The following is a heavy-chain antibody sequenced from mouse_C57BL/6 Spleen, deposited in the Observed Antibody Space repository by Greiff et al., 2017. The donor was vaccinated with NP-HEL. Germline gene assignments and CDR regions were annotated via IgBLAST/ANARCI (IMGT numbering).Heavy chain of an antibody. D-gene: IGHD2-2*01. J-gene: IGHJ4*01. CDR2: ISSGSSTI. CDR1: GFTFSDYG. V-gene: IGHV5-17*01. CDR3: ASGIYYAYDRGGYYAMDY. Sequence: EVQVVESGGGLVKPGGSLKLSCAASGFTFSDYGMHWVRQAPEKGLEWVAYISSGSSTIYYADTVKGRFTISRDNAKNTLFLQMTSLRSEATAMYYCASGIYYAYDRGGYYAMDYWGQGTSVTVSS.